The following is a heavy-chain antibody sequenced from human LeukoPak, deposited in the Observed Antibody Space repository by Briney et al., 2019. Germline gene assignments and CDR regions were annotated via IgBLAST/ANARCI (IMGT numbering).Heavy chain of an antibody. J-gene: IGHJ6*03. V-gene: IGHV3-7*01. CDR1: GFTFSSHW. CDR3: AKGAFRDQVQGYYYMDV. Sequence: GGSLRLSCAASGFTFSSHWMSWVRQAPGKGLEWVANIKHDGSEKYYVDSVKGRFIISRDNAKNSLYLQMNSLRAEDTAVYYCAKGAFRDQVQGYYYMDVWGKGTTVTVSS. CDR2: IKHDGSEK. D-gene: IGHD3-10*01.